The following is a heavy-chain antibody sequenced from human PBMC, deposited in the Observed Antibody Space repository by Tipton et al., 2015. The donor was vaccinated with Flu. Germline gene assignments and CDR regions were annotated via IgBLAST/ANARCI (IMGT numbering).Heavy chain of an antibody. V-gene: IGHV3-30*03. J-gene: IGHJ4*02. CDR2: ISYNGNDK. D-gene: IGHD3-10*01. CDR1: GFTFSSFG. Sequence: SLRLSCAASGFTFSSFGMHWVRQAPGRGLEWLAVISYNGNDKYYADSVKGRFTISRDNSKNTVYLQMNSLRAEDTAVYYCVRDKNELYVFENWAQGTLVTVSS. CDR3: VRDKNELYVFEN.